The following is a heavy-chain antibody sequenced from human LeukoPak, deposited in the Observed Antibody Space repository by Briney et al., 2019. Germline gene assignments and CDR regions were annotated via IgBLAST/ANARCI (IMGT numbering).Heavy chain of an antibody. J-gene: IGHJ6*03. V-gene: IGHV3-48*03. CDR2: ISSSGSTI. CDR3: ARNHYDSYYMDV. CDR1: GFTFSSYE. Sequence: GGSLRLSCAASGFTFSSYEMNWVRQAPGKGLEWVSYISSSGSTIYYADSVKGRFTTSRDNAKNSLYLQMNSLRAEDTAVYYCARNHYDSYYMDVWGKGTTVTVSS. D-gene: IGHD3-16*01.